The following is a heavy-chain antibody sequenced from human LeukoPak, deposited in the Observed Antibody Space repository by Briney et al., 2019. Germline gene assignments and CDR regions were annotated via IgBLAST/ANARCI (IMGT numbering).Heavy chain of an antibody. CDR1: GGSISNYY. CDR3: ARDKKDYYDSSGYYYFAFDI. J-gene: IGHJ3*02. D-gene: IGHD3-22*01. Sequence: SETLSLTCTVSGGSISNYYWSWIRQPPGKGLEWIGYIYYSGSTNYNPSLKSRVTISVDTSKNQFSLKLSSVTAADTAVYYCARDKKDYYDSSGYYYFAFDIWGQGTMVNVSS. CDR2: IYYSGST. V-gene: IGHV4-59*01.